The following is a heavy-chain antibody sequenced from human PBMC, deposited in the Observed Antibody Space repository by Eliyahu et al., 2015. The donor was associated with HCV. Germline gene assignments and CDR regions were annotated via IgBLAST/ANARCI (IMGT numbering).Heavy chain of an antibody. V-gene: IGHV3-23*01. Sequence: APGKGLEWVSAISGSGGSTYYADSVKGRFTISRDNSKNTLYLQMNSLRAEDTAVYYCAKSAGFLGATSGAFDYWGQGTLVTVSS. D-gene: IGHD1-26*01. CDR3: AKSAGFLGATSGAFDY. J-gene: IGHJ4*02. CDR2: ISGSGGST.